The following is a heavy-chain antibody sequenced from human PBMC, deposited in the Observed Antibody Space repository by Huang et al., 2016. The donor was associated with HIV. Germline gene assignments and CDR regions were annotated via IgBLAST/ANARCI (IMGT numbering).Heavy chain of an antibody. CDR2: ISDNGRTR. CDR3: ARDGGYSLWTGYPTYSFDS. CDR1: GYTFGSHG. D-gene: IGHD3-9*01. V-gene: IGHV3-48*01. J-gene: IGHJ4*02. Sequence: VQLEQSGGALVQPGESLRLSCLGSGYTFGSHGMIWVRQAPGKTPECLSYISDNGRTRHYADSVKGRFTISRDNGKNFLYLQMNSLKIDYTATYFCARDGGYSLWTGYPTYSFDSWGQGVQVTVSS.